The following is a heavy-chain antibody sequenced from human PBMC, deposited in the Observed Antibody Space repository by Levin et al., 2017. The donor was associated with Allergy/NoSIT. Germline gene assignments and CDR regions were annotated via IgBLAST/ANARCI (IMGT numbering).Heavy chain of an antibody. CDR1: GYNFTTFW. Sequence: KVGESLKISCKASGYNFTTFWIGWVRQVSGKGLEWMAIIYPGDSDTRYSPTFQGHVTLSADKSLSTAYLQWDSLKASDTAMYFCARPGATHVNEGFYTWGQGTMVTVAT. V-gene: IGHV5-51*01. CDR2: IYPGDSDT. J-gene: IGHJ3*02. D-gene: IGHD1-26*01. CDR3: ARPGATHVNEGFYT.